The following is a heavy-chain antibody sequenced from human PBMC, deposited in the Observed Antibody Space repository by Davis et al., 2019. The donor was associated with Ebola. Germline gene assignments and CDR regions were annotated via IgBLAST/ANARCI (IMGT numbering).Heavy chain of an antibody. CDR1: GFTFSSYS. D-gene: IGHD3-3*01. Sequence: PGGFLRLSCAASGFTFSSYSMNWVRQAPGKGLEWVPSISSSSSYIYYADSVKGRFTIPRDNAKNSLYLQMNSLRAEDTAVYYCARDERTGYDFWSGYPSSYGMDVWGQGTTVTVSS. CDR2: ISSSSSYI. J-gene: IGHJ6*02. V-gene: IGHV3-21*01. CDR3: ARDERTGYDFWSGYPSSYGMDV.